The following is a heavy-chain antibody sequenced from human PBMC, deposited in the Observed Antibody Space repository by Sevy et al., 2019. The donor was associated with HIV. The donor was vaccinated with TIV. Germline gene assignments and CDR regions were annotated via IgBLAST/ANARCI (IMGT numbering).Heavy chain of an antibody. V-gene: IGHV3-7*01. Sequence: GGSLRLSCAASGFTFSSYWMSWVRQAPGKGLEWVANIKQDGSEKYYVYSVKGRFTISRDNAKNSLYLQMNSLRAEDTAVYYCAREGLWFGELYYYGMDVWGQGTTVTVSS. CDR2: IKQDGSEK. CDR3: AREGLWFGELYYYGMDV. CDR1: GFTFSSYW. J-gene: IGHJ6*02. D-gene: IGHD3-10*01.